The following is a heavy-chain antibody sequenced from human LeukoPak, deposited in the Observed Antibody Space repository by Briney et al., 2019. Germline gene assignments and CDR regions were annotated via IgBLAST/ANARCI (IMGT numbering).Heavy chain of an antibody. Sequence: GGSLRLSCAASGFTFSSYSMNWVRQAPGKGLEWVSSISSSSSYIYYADSVKGRFTISRDNAKNSLYLQMNSLRAEDTAVYYCARATPDHIVVVTAHDGWYFGLWGRGTLVTVSS. CDR2: ISSSSSYI. D-gene: IGHD2-21*02. V-gene: IGHV3-21*01. CDR3: ARATPDHIVVVTAHDGWYFGL. J-gene: IGHJ2*01. CDR1: GFTFSSYS.